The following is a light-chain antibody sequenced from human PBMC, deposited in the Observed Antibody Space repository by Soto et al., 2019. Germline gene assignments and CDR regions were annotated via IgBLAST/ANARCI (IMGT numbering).Light chain of an antibody. CDR3: NSYTSKSTGV. V-gene: IGLV2-14*01. CDR2: ELT. Sequence: QSVLTQPASVSGCPGQSITISCTGTSSDVGGYNYVSWYQQHPGKAPKLIIYELTNRPSGVSNRFSGSKSGNTASLTISGLQAEDEADYYCNSYTSKSTGVFGTGTKLTVL. J-gene: IGLJ1*01. CDR1: SSDVGGYNY.